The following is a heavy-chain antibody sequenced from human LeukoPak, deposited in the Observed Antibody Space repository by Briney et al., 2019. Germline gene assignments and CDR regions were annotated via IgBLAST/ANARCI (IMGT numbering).Heavy chain of an antibody. Sequence: SETLSLTCTVSGGSISSYYWSWIRQPPGKGLEWIGYIYYSGSTNYNPSLKSRVTISVDTSKNQFSLKLSSVTAADTAVYYCARSGVWRKVGHYSYWGQGTLVTVSS. J-gene: IGHJ4*02. V-gene: IGHV4-59*01. CDR3: ARSGVWRKVGHYSY. CDR1: GGSISSYY. CDR2: IYYSGST. D-gene: IGHD2-21*01.